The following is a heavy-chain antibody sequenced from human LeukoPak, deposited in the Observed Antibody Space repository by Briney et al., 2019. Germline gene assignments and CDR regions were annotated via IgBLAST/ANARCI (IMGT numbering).Heavy chain of an antibody. CDR1: GGSFSGYY. Sequence: SETLSLTCAVYGGSFSGYYWSWIRQPPGKGLEWIGEINHSGSTNYNPSLKSRVTISVDTSKNQFSLKLSSVTAADTAVYYCARDRYYYGSGSYYRVYYHYGMDVWGQGTTVTVSS. CDR2: INHSGST. CDR3: ARDRYYYGSGSYYRVYYHYGMDV. D-gene: IGHD3-10*01. J-gene: IGHJ6*02. V-gene: IGHV4-34*01.